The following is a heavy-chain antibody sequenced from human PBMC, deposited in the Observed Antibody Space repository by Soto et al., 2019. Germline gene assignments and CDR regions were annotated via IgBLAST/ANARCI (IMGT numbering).Heavy chain of an antibody. J-gene: IGHJ4*02. Sequence: PGGSLRLSCAASGFTFSDYYMSWIRQAPGKGLEWVSYISSSGSTIYYADSVKGRFTISRDNAKNSLYLQMNSLRAEDTAVYYCAKIVHDYGDYVPYWGQGTLVTVSS. CDR2: ISSSGSTI. V-gene: IGHV3-11*01. CDR3: AKIVHDYGDYVPY. D-gene: IGHD4-17*01. CDR1: GFTFSDYY.